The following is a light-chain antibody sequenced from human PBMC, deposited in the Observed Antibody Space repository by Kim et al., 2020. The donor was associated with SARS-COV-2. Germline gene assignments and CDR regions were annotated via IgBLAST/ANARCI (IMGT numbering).Light chain of an antibody. Sequence: ASVEDRVTITCRASQGIRNDVEWYQQKPGRAPKLLIYAASSLQSVVPSRFSGSGSVTDFTLTISSLQPEDFATYFCLQNYNYPGTFGQGTKVDIK. CDR3: LQNYNYPGT. CDR1: QGIRND. V-gene: IGKV1-6*01. J-gene: IGKJ1*01. CDR2: AAS.